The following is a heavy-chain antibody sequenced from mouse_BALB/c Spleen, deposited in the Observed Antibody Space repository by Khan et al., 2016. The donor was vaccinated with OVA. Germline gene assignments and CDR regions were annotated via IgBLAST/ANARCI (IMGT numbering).Heavy chain of an antibody. J-gene: IGHJ3*01. CDR3: AREASSWDFSFPY. D-gene: IGHD4-1*01. V-gene: IGHV1S136*01. Sequence: VQLKQSGPELVEPGASVKMSCKASGYTFSNYVMHWVKQKPGQGLEWIGYINPDNAGTRYNEKFKGKATLTSDISSTTAYMEFSSLTSEDSAVYYCAREASSWDFSFPYWGQGTLVTVSA. CDR1: GYTFSNYV. CDR2: INPDNAGT.